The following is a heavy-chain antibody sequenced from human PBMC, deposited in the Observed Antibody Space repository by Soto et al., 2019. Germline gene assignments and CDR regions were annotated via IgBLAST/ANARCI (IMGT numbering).Heavy chain of an antibody. CDR3: ARKGDGSGISYTY. CDR2: ISSSSSYI. CDR1: GFAFSSYY. V-gene: IGHV3-21*01. Sequence: EVQLVESGGGLVKPGGSLRLSCAASGFAFSSYYMNWVRQAPGKGLEWVSSISSSSSYIYYADSVKGRFTISRDNAKNSRYLQMRSLRAEDTAVYYWARKGDGSGISYTYWGQGTLVTVSS. D-gene: IGHD3-10*01. J-gene: IGHJ4*02.